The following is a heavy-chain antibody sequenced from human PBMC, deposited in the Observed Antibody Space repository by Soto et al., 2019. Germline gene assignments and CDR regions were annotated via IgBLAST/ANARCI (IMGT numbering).Heavy chain of an antibody. V-gene: IGHV1-24*01. J-gene: IGHJ4*02. CDR2: FDPEDGET. Sequence: GASVKVSCKVSGYTLTELSMHWVRQAPGKGLEWMGGFDPEDGETIYAQKFQGRVTMTEDTSTDTAYMELSSLRSEDTAVYYCATVRGYYDSSGYLEYFDYWGQGTLVTVSS. CDR1: GYTLTELS. CDR3: ATVRGYYDSSGYLEYFDY. D-gene: IGHD3-22*01.